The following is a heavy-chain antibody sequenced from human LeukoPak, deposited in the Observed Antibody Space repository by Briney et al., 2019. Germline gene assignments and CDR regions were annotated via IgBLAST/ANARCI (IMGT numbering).Heavy chain of an antibody. Sequence: SETLSLTCTVSGGSISSGDYYWSWIRQPPGKGLEWIGYIYYSGSTYYNPSLKSRVTISVDTSKNQFSLTLSSVTAADTAVYYCARAVTYYYDSSGYYPDYWGQGTLVTVSS. CDR1: GGSISSGDYY. J-gene: IGHJ4*02. CDR2: IYYSGST. CDR3: ARAVTYYYDSSGYYPDY. V-gene: IGHV4-30-4*01. D-gene: IGHD3-22*01.